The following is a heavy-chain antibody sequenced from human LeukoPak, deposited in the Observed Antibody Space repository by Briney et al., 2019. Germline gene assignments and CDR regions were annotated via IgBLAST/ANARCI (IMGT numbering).Heavy chain of an antibody. CDR3: VTSPVCSGGSCYPDAFDI. J-gene: IGHJ3*02. CDR2: ISSNGGST. CDR1: GFTFSSYA. Sequence: GGSLRLSCSASGFTFSSYAMHWVRQAPGKGLEYVSAISSNGGSTYYADSVKGRFTISRDNSKNTLYLQMSSLRAEDTAVYYCVTSPVCSGGSCYPDAFDIWGQGTMVTVSS. D-gene: IGHD2-15*01. V-gene: IGHV3-64D*06.